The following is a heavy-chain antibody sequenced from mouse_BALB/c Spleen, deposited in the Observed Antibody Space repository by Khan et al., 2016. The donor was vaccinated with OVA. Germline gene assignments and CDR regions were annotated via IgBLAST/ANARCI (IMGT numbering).Heavy chain of an antibody. CDR3: ASELGRYYAMDY. V-gene: IGHV3-2*02. D-gene: IGHD4-1*01. Sequence: EVQLQESGPGLVKPSQSLSLTCTVTGYSITRDYAWNWIRQFPGNKLEWMGYITNSGSTNYNPSLKSRISITRDTSKNHFFLQLNSGTTEDTATYYCASELGRYYAMDYWGQGTSVTVSS. CDR2: ITNSGST. CDR1: GYSITRDYA. J-gene: IGHJ4*01.